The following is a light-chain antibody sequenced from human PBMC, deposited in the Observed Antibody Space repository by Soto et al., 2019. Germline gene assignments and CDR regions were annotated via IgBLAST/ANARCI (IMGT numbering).Light chain of an antibody. CDR1: QSVSSSS. J-gene: IGKJ5*01. CDR3: QQYGRSPPIT. V-gene: IGKV3-20*01. CDR2: GAS. Sequence: EIVLTQSPATLSLSPGERATLSCSASQSVSSSSLAWYRQRPGQAPILLIYGASRRATGIPDRFSGSGSGTDFTLIISRLEAEDVAVYYCQQYGRSPPITFGQGTRLDIK.